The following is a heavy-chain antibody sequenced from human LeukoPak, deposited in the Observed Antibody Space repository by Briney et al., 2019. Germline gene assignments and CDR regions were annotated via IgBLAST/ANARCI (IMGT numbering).Heavy chain of an antibody. Sequence: EWIGYIYYSGSTYYNPSLKSRVTISVDTSKNQFSLKLSSVTAADTAVYYCAIYGGNSAVIVWGQGTLVTVSS. D-gene: IGHD4-23*01. CDR2: IYYSGST. V-gene: IGHV4-30-4*01. J-gene: IGHJ4*02. CDR3: AIYGGNSAVIV.